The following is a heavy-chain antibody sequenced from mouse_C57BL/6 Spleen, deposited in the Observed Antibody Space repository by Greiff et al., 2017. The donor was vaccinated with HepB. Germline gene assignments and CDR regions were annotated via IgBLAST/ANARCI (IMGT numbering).Heavy chain of an antibody. CDR3: ASVGNYVGFAD. D-gene: IGHD2-1*01. CDR2: INPSNGAT. J-gene: IGHJ3*01. Sequence: QVQLQQPGPELVKPGASVKLSCKASGYTFTSSWMNWVKQRPGQGLEWIGNINPSNGATNYNEKFKSKATLTVDQSSSTAYMQLSSLTSEDSAVYCGASVGNYVGFADWGQGTLVTVSA. CDR1: GYTFTSSW. V-gene: IGHV1-53*01.